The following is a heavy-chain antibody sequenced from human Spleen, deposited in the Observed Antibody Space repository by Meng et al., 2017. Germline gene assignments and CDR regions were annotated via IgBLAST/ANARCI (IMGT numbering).Heavy chain of an antibody. CDR3: VRSSGWVRTGFDP. CDR1: GGSISTSGYY. Sequence: QPQLKESGPGLVKHSEALSLNCSVSGGSISTSGYYWGWIRQPPGKGLEWIGSIGHSGITYYTPSLKSRVTVSIDTSKSQFSLKLTSVTAADTAVYYCVRSSGWVRTGFDPWGQGTLVTVSS. D-gene: IGHD6-19*01. CDR2: IGHSGIT. V-gene: IGHV4-39*01. J-gene: IGHJ5*02.